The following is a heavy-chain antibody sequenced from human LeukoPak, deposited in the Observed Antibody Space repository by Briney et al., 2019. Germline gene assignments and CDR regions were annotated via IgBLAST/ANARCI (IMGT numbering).Heavy chain of an antibody. CDR2: INHSGST. J-gene: IGHJ5*02. CDR3: ATAYCGGDCYSGWFDP. CDR1: GGSFSGYY. D-gene: IGHD2-21*02. V-gene: IGHV4-34*01. Sequence: SETLSLTCAVYGGSFSGYYWSWIRQPPGKGLEWIGEINHSGSTNYNPSLKSRVTISVDTSKNQFSLKLGSVTAADTAVYYCATAYCGGDCYSGWFDPWGQGTLVTVSS.